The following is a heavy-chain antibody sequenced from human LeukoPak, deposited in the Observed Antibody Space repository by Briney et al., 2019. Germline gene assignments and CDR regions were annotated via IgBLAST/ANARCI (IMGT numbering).Heavy chain of an antibody. CDR2: ISSSSSYT. V-gene: IGHV3-11*06. D-gene: IGHD2-2*01. CDR3: AREGPVVPAPKGNYYYGMDV. J-gene: IGHJ6*02. CDR1: GFTFSDYY. Sequence: PGGSLRLSCAASGFTFSDYYMNWIRQAPGKGLEWVSYISSSSSYTNYADSVKGRFTISRDNAKNSLYLQMNSLRAEDTAVYYCAREGPVVPAPKGNYYYGMDVWGQGTTVTVSS.